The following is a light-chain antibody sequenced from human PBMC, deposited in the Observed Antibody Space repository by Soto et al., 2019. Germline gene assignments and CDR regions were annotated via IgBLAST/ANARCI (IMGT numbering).Light chain of an antibody. Sequence: IVLTQSPGTLSLSPGERATLSCRASQSVSSNLAWYQQKPGQAPRLLIYGASTRATGIPARFSGTGSETDFTLTISGLQSEDSAIYFCQQYNNWPFSFGPGTRLEIK. CDR3: QQYNNWPFS. V-gene: IGKV3-15*01. CDR1: QSVSSN. J-gene: IGKJ5*01. CDR2: GAS.